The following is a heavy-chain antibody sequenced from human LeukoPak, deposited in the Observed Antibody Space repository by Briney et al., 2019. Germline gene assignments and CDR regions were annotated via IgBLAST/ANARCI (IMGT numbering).Heavy chain of an antibody. CDR2: IYYSGST. V-gene: IGHV4-59*01. CDR1: GGSISSYY. J-gene: IGHJ4*02. Sequence: SETLSLTCTVSGGSISSYYWSWIRQPPGKGLEWIGYIYYSGSTNYNPSLKSRVTISVDTSKNQFSLKLSSVTAADTAVYYCARQRDYYDSSGYYSRIFDYRGQGTLVTVSS. CDR3: ARQRDYYDSSGYYSRIFDY. D-gene: IGHD3-22*01.